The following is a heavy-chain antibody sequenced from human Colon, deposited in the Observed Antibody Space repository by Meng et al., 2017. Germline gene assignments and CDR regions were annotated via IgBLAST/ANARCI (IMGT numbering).Heavy chain of an antibody. J-gene: IGHJ4*02. V-gene: IGHV4-38-2*01. D-gene: IGHD3-22*01. CDR2: IDRSGTT. CDR1: GYSISTAYY. Sequence: QGLLQASGPGLVKPAAPLSPTCSVSGYSISTAYYWGGIRQTPGKGLEWIASIDRSGTTYYNPSLESRVTISVDTSKNHFSLRLNSVTAADTAVYFCARTIYSSSVDYWGQGTLVTVSS. CDR3: ARTIYSSSVDY.